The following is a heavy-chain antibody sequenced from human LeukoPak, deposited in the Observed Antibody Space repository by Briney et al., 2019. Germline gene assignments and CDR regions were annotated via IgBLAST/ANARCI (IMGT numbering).Heavy chain of an antibody. CDR1: GGSISSYY. D-gene: IGHD3-22*01. V-gene: IGHV4-34*01. Sequence: SETLSLTCTVSGGSISSYYWSWIRQPPGKGLEWIGEINHSGSTNYNPSLKSRVTISVDTSKNQFSLKLSSVTAADTAVYYCAGHSPQRWVVITINNYFDYWGQGTLVTVSS. CDR2: INHSGST. J-gene: IGHJ4*02. CDR3: AGHSPQRWVVITINNYFDY.